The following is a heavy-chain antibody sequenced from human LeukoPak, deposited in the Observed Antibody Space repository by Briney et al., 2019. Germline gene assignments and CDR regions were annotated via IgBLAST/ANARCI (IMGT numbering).Heavy chain of an antibody. CDR1: GGSISSYY. V-gene: IGHV4-4*07. J-gene: IGHJ5*02. D-gene: IGHD3-3*01. CDR2: IYTSGST. CDR3: ARNFWEWLLWFDP. Sequence: SETLSLTCTVSGGSISSYYWSWIRQPAGKGPEWIGRIYTSGSTNYNPSLKSRVTMSVDTSKNQFSLKLSSMTAADTAVYYCARNFWEWLLWFDPWGQGTLVTVSS.